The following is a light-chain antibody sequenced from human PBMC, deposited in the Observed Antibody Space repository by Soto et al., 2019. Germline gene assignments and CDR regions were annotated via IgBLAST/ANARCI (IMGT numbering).Light chain of an antibody. CDR1: QSISSW. J-gene: IGKJ5*01. Sequence: MNMSPSTVPASVWFRVTITRRASQSISSWLAWYQQKKGEAPKLLIYDASSLQSGAPSRFSGSGSGTEFTLTIGSLQPDDFATYYCQQDNSYSLTFGQGTRLEIK. V-gene: IGKV1-5*01. CDR3: QQDNSYSLT. CDR2: DAS.